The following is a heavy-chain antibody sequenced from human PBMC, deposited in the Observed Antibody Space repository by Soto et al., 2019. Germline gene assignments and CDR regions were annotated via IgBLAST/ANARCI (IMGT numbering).Heavy chain of an antibody. J-gene: IGHJ4*02. D-gene: IGHD2-21*01. CDR2: IKSKTDGETA. Sequence: EVQLVESGGDLVKPGGSLRLSCAASGFSFKNAWMSWVRQAPGKGLEWVGRIKSKTDGETADYGVPVKGRFTISRDDSKSTMYLEMNSLKTEHTAVYWGTTVLLWGPLRDYWGQGTQVTVSS. CDR3: TTVLLWGPLRDY. V-gene: IGHV3-15*01. CDR1: GFSFKNAW.